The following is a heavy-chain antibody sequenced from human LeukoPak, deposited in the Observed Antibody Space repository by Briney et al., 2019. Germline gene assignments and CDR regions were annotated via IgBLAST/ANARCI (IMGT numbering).Heavy chain of an antibody. CDR3: ARHRDGYNRHPDY. V-gene: IGHV5-51*01. Sequence: GESLKISCKGSGYTFTNYWIGWVRQMPGKGLEWMGIIYPGDSDTRYSPSFQGQVTISADKSISTAYLQWSSLKASDTAMYYCARHRDGYNRHPDYWGQGTLVTVSS. D-gene: IGHD5-24*01. CDR2: IYPGDSDT. CDR1: GYTFTNYW. J-gene: IGHJ4*02.